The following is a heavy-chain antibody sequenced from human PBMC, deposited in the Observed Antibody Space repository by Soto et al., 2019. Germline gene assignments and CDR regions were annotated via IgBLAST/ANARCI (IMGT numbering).Heavy chain of an antibody. CDR2: IYFSGRT. D-gene: IGHD4-4*01. CDR3: ARCSGLQYHEHWNNWLDP. Sequence: SETLSLTCTVSGGSISTEDFFWTWIRQPPGKGLEWVGNIYFSGRTFYNPSLRGRISISMDTSTNQFSLKLTSVTAADTAVYFCARCSGLQYHEHWNNWLDPWGQGTLVTVSS. CDR1: GGSISTEDFF. V-gene: IGHV4-30-4*01. J-gene: IGHJ5*02.